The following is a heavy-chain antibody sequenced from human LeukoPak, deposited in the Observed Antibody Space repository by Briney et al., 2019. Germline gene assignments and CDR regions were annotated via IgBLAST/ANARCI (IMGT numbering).Heavy chain of an antibody. V-gene: IGHV1-69*05. D-gene: IGHD7-27*01. CDR1: GGTFSSYA. Sequence: SVKDSCKASGGTFSSYAISWVRQAPGQGLEWMGGIIPIFGTANYAQKIQGRVTIPTDESTSTAYMELSSMRSEDTPVYYCAGGLNWGSPIDYRGQGNLVTVSS. J-gene: IGHJ4*02. CDR2: IIPIFGTA. CDR3: AGGLNWGSPIDY.